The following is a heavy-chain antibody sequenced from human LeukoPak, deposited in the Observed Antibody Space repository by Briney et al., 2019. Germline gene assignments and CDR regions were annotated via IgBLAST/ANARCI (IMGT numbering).Heavy chain of an antibody. CDR2: IDSSGTTI. J-gene: IGHJ3*02. D-gene: IGHD3-22*01. CDR3: AREFGGYGGDPFDI. CDR1: GFTFSNYE. V-gene: IGHV3-48*03. Sequence: QPGGSLRLSCAASGFTFSNYEMNWVRPAPGKGLAWVSYIDSSGTTIYYADSVKGRFTMSRDNAKNSLYLQMNSLRAEDTAVYFCAREFGGYGGDPFDIWGQGTMVTVSS.